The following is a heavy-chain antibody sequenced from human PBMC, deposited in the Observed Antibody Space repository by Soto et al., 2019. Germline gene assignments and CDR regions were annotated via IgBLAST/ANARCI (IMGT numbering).Heavy chain of an antibody. CDR2: ISYDGSNK. J-gene: IGHJ4*02. Sequence: QVQLVESGGGVVQPGRSLRLSCAASGFTFSSYGMHWVRQAPGKGLEWVAVISYDGSNKYYADSVKGRFTISRDNSKNTRYLQMNSLRAEDTAVYYCAKERDIVVVVDPLDYWGQGTLVTVSS. D-gene: IGHD2-15*01. CDR3: AKERDIVVVVDPLDY. V-gene: IGHV3-30*18. CDR1: GFTFSSYG.